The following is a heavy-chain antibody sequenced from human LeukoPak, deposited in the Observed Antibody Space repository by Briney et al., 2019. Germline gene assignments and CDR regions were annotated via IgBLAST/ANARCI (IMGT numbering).Heavy chain of an antibody. CDR3: ARGRIAAQKGEFDY. Sequence: GGSLRLSCAASGFTFSSYAMHWVRQAPGKGLEYVSAISSNGGSTYYANSVKGRFTISRDNPKNTLYLQMGSLRAEDMAVYYCARGRIAAQKGEFDYWGQGTLVTVSS. CDR2: ISSNGGST. CDR1: GFTFSSYA. D-gene: IGHD6-13*01. J-gene: IGHJ4*02. V-gene: IGHV3-64*01.